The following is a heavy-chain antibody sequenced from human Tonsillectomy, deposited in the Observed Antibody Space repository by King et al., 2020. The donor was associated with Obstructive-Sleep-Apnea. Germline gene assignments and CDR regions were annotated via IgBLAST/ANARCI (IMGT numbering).Heavy chain of an antibody. CDR3: ARVSGYCSSSTCYPTDDAFDI. V-gene: IGHV4-31*03. D-gene: IGHD2-2*01. J-gene: IGHJ3*02. Sequence: VQLQESGPGLVKPSQTLSLTCTVSGGSITSGDYYWSWIRQHPGKGLEWIGYIYYSGRTYQNPSLKSRLTISVDTVENQFSLKLSSVTAADTAVYYCARVSGYCSSSTCYPTDDAFDIWGQGTVVTVSS. CDR1: GGSITSGDYY. CDR2: IYYSGRT.